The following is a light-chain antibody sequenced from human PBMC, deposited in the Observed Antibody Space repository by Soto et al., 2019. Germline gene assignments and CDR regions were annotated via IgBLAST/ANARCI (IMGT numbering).Light chain of an antibody. J-gene: IGLJ2*01. CDR2: EVS. V-gene: IGLV2-14*01. CDR1: SSDVGGYNF. CDR3: SSFSTRHPLVV. Sequence: QSALTQPASVSGSPGQSITISCSGTSSDVGGYNFVSWYQQHPGKAPKLIISEVSNRPSGVSNRFSGSKSGNTAFLAISGPQAEEGGNFFLSSFSTRHPLVVFGGGTKLTVL.